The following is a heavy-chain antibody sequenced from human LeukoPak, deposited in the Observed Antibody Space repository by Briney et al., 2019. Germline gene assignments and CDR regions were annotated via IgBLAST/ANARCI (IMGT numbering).Heavy chain of an antibody. D-gene: IGHD3-22*01. CDR1: GFTFGRYW. CDR3: ATYSSLNRREFQF. Sequence: GGSLRLSCADSGFTFGRYWMHWVRQAPGKGLVWVSHITTDGSGTSYADSVKGRFTISRDNAKNTLYLQMNSLRAEDTAVYYCATYSSLNRREFQFWGQGTLLTVSS. CDR2: ITTDGSGT. J-gene: IGHJ1*01. V-gene: IGHV3-74*01.